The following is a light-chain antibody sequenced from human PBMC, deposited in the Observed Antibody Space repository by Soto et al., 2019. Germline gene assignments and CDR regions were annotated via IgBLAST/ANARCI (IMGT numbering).Light chain of an antibody. CDR1: QSLVHSDENTY. CDR3: MQGTHWPRT. CDR2: KVS. V-gene: IGKV2-30*02. Sequence: DVVMTQSPLSLSVTLGQPASISCRSSQSLVHSDENTYLNWFQQRPGQSPRRLIYKVSTRDSGVXDXFSGSGAGTDFTLKISRVEAGDVGVYYCMQGTHWPRTFGQGTKVEIK. J-gene: IGKJ1*01.